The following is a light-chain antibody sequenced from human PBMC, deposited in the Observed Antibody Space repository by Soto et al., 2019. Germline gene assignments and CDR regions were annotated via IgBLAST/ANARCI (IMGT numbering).Light chain of an antibody. CDR1: QSVSSSY. Sequence: EIVLTQSPGTLSLSPGERATLSCRASQSVSSSYLAWYQQKPGQAPRLLIYGASIRATGIPDRFSGSGSGTDFTLTISRLEREDFAVYYCQQYGSSLPMYTFGQGTKLEIK. V-gene: IGKV3-20*01. CDR2: GAS. CDR3: QQYGSSLPMYT. J-gene: IGKJ2*01.